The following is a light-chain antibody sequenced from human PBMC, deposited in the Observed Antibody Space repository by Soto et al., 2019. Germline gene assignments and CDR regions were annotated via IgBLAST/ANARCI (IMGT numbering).Light chain of an antibody. Sequence: EIVMTQSPATLSVSPGERATLSCRASQSISSDLAWYQQKPGQAPRLLIYAAYTRATGLPARFSGSGSGTEFTLTIRSLQSEDSAVYYCKQYDQWPITFGQGTRLEIK. CDR3: KQYDQWPIT. V-gene: IGKV3-15*01. CDR2: AAY. CDR1: QSISSD. J-gene: IGKJ5*01.